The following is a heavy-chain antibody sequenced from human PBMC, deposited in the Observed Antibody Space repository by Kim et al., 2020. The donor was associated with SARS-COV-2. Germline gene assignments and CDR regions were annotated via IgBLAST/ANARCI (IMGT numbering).Heavy chain of an antibody. V-gene: IGHV3-9*01. CDR2: ICGNGHGI. CDR1: RFTFDGYA. J-gene: IGHJ6*02. Sequence: GGSLRLSCAASRFTFDGYAMPWVRQAPGKGLEWVSGICGNGHGICYADSVKGRFTISRDNAKNSLYLQMNRLRAEDTAVYYCAKSRLGDYGSWSYSQDYGMDVWGQGTTVTVSS. D-gene: IGHD3-10*01. CDR3: AKSRLGDYGSWSYSQDYGMDV.